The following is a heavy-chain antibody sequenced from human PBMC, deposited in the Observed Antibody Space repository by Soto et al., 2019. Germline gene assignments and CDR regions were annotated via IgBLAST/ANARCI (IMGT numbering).Heavy chain of an antibody. V-gene: IGHV3-23*01. CDR1: GFTFSSYA. CDR3: EKALVSDYGMDV. CDR2: ISGSGGST. J-gene: IGHJ6*02. Sequence: GGSLRLSCAASGFTFSSYAMSWVRQAPGKGLEWVSAISGSGGSTYYADSVSGRFTISRDNSKNTLYLQMNSLRAEDTAVYYCEKALVSDYGMDVWARGTTVTVSS. D-gene: IGHD2-15*01.